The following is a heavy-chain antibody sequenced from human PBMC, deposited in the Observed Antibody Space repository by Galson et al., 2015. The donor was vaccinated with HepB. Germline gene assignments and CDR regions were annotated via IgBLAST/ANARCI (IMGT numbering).Heavy chain of an antibody. CDR2: IFWDDDR. D-gene: IGHD2-15*01. CDR3: SHRPQDGSYFDY. CDR1: GFSLRTSGVG. V-gene: IGHV2-5*02. Sequence: PALVKPTQTLTLTCTFSGFSLRTSGVGVGWIRQPPGKALEWLALIFWDDDRRYSPSLKSRLTITKDTSRNQVVLTMTNMDPVDTATYYCSHRPQDGSYFDYWGQGTLVTVSS. J-gene: IGHJ4*02.